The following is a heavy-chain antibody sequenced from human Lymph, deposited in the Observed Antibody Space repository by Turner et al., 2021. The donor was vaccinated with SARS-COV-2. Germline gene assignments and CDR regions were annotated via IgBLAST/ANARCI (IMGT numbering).Heavy chain of an antibody. Sequence: EVQLVESGGGLVQPGGSLRLPCAASGFTFSYDWMSWVRQAPGKGLEWVANIKQDGSEKYYVDAVKGRFTISRDNAKNSLFLQMNSLRAEDTAVYYCARMGSSSWYFDYWGQGTLVTVSS. D-gene: IGHD1-26*01. CDR1: GFTFSYDW. CDR2: IKQDGSEK. V-gene: IGHV3-7*01. J-gene: IGHJ4*02. CDR3: ARMGSSSWYFDY.